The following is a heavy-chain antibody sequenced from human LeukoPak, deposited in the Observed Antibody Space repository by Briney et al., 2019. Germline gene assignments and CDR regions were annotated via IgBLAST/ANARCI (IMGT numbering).Heavy chain of an antibody. CDR2: INPSSGDK. CDR1: GYSFIDYY. Sequence: ASVKVSCKASGYSFIDYYMHWVRQAPGQGLEWMGWINPSSGDKKYAQKFQGRVTLTRGTSTNTAYMELSGLRSDDTAVYYCAIYERSGYAGYWGQGTLVTVSS. V-gene: IGHV1-2*02. D-gene: IGHD3-22*01. J-gene: IGHJ4*02. CDR3: AIYERSGYAGY.